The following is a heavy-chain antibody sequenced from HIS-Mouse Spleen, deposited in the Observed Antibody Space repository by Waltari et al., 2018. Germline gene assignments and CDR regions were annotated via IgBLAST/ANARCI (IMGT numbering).Heavy chain of an antibody. Sequence: QVQLVASGGGVVTPGRSLRPPFAVARFTFRSYCRHWVRQAPGKGVEGVSVIWYDGSNKYYADSVKGRFTISRDNSKNKLYLQMNSLRAEDTAVYYCAKGGLMVYAIGDYWGQGTLVTVSS. CDR1: RFTFRSYC. J-gene: IGHJ4*02. V-gene: IGHV3-33*06. CDR3: AKGGLMVYAIGDY. CDR2: IWYDGSNK. D-gene: IGHD2-8*01.